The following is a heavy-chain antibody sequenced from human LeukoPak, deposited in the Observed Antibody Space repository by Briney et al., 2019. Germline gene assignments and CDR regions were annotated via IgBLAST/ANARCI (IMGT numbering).Heavy chain of an antibody. Sequence: PGGSLRLSCEASAFIFSGHWLNWVRQAPGKGLEWVSYISSSSSTIYYADSVKGRFTISRDNAKNSLYLQMNSLRDEDTAVYYCARDPERPTREADSGSYRDYWGQGTLVTVSS. V-gene: IGHV3-48*02. CDR2: ISSSSSTI. CDR1: AFIFSGHW. CDR3: ARDPERPTREADSGSYRDY. J-gene: IGHJ4*02. D-gene: IGHD1-26*01.